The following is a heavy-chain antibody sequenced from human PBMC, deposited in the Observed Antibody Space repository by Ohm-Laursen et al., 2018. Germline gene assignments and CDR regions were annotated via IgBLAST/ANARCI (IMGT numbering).Heavy chain of an antibody. V-gene: IGHV3-30*18. J-gene: IGHJ4*02. CDR1: GFTFSSYG. CDR2: ISYDGSNK. D-gene: IGHD3-22*01. Sequence: SLRLSCAASGFTFSSYGMHWVRQAPGKGLEWVAVISYDGSNKYYADSVKGRFTLSRDNSKNTLYLQMNSLRAEDTAVYYCAKPDYYDSSGYYSWGQGTLVTVSS. CDR3: AKPDYYDSSGYYS.